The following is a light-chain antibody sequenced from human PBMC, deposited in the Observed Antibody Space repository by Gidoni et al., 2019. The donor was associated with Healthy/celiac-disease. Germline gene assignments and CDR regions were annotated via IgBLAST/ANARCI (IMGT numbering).Light chain of an antibody. CDR2: DNN. V-gene: IGLV1-51*01. Sequence: QSVLTQPPSVSAAPGQKVTISCSGSRSNIGNNYVSWYQQLPGTASKLLSYDNNKRPSGIPDRFSGSKSGTSATLGITGRQTGDEADYYCGTWDSSLSATVFGGGTKLTVL. CDR1: RSNIGNNY. J-gene: IGLJ2*01. CDR3: GTWDSSLSATV.